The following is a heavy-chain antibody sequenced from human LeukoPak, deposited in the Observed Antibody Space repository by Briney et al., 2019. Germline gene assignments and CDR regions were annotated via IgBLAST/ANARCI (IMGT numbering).Heavy chain of an antibody. V-gene: IGHV4-59*08. Sequence: SETLSLTCTVSDDSISSFYWGWIRQPPGKGLEWIAYIHSVGYTNYNPSLKSRVSMSIDTSKKQFSLKVTSVTATDTAIYYCARHITDSGSAFDLWSRGTLVTVSS. CDR2: IHSVGYT. D-gene: IGHD3-10*01. CDR1: DDSISSFY. CDR3: ARHITDSGSAFDL. J-gene: IGHJ2*01.